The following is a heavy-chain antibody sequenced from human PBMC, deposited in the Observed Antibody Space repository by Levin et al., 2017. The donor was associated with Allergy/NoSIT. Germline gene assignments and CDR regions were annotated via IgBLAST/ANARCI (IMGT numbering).Heavy chain of an antibody. D-gene: IGHD2-8*02. J-gene: IGHJ3*02. CDR3: ARNWRSAFDI. V-gene: IGHV3-7*04. Sequence: AGGSLRLSCAASGFTFSSYWMSWVRQAPGKGLEWVANIKQDGTEKFYVDSVKGRFTISKDNAKNSVDLHMISLRVEDSAVYYCARNWRSAFDIWGQGTMVTVSS. CDR1: GFTFSSYW. CDR2: IKQDGTEK.